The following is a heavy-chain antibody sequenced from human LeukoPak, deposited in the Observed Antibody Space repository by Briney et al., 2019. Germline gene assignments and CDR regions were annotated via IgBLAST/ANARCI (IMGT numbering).Heavy chain of an antibody. CDR3: ARGLEIVGAISDAFDI. Sequence: GRSLRLSCAASGFTFSSYAMHWVRQAPGKGLEWVAVISYDGSNKYYADSVKGRFTISRDNSKNTLYLQMNSLRAEDTAVYYCARGLEIVGAISDAFDIWGQGTMVTVSS. J-gene: IGHJ3*02. V-gene: IGHV3-30-3*01. D-gene: IGHD1-26*01. CDR2: ISYDGSNK. CDR1: GFTFSSYA.